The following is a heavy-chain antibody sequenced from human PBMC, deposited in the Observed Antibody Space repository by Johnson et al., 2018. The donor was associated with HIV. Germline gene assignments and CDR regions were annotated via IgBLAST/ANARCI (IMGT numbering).Heavy chain of an antibody. J-gene: IGHJ3*01. CDR2: INQDGTEK. D-gene: IGHD1-26*01. CDR1: DFSFSDYW. CDR3: ARDVVSDGSYPPDAFDV. Sequence: VQLMESGRGVVQPGRSLRLSCAASDFSFSDYWMTWVRQAPGKGLEWVANINQDGTEKYYVDFVKGRFTISRDNSKKSLFLQVNSLRAEDTAVYYCARDVVSDGSYPPDAFDVWGQGTMVTVSS. V-gene: IGHV3-7*05.